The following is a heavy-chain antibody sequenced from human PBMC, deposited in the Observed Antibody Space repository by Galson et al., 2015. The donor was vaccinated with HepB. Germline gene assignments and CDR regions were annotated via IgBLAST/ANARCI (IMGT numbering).Heavy chain of an antibody. V-gene: IGHV5-10-1*01. J-gene: IGHJ6*02. CDR1: GYSFTSYW. CDR3: ARHIYTHYYYGMDV. D-gene: IGHD2-2*02. CDR2: IDPSDSYT. Sequence: QSGAAVEKPGESLWIACKGSGYSFTSYWVSWVRQIHGKGLEWTARIDPSDSYTNYSPSFQGHVTISADKSISTAYLQWSSLKASDTAMYYCARHIYTHYYYGMDVWGQGTTVTVSS.